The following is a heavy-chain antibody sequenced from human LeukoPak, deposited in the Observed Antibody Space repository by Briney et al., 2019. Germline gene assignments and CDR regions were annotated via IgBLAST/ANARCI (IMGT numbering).Heavy chain of an antibody. V-gene: IGHV1-2*06. Sequence: GASVKVSCTASGYTFTGYYMHWVRQAPGQGLEWMGRINPNSGGTNYAQKFQGRVTMTRDTSISTAYMELSRLRSDDTAVYYCAREGVVGATRTYAFDIWGQGTMVTVSS. CDR1: GYTFTGYY. D-gene: IGHD1-26*01. CDR2: INPNSGGT. J-gene: IGHJ3*02. CDR3: AREGVVGATRTYAFDI.